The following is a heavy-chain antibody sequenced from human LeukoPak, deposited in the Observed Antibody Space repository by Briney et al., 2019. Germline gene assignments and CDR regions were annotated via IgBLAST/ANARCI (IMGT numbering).Heavy chain of an antibody. CDR3: AKRDSGSSFDY. D-gene: IGHD3-10*01. V-gene: IGHV3-30*18. J-gene: IGHJ4*02. CDR2: ISYDGSNK. CDR1: GFTFSSYG. Sequence: GRSLRLSCAASGFTFSSYGMHWVRQAPGKGLEWVAVISYDGSNKYYADSVKGRFTISRDNSKNTLYLQMNSLRAEDTAVYYCAKRDSGSSFDYWGQGTLVTVSS.